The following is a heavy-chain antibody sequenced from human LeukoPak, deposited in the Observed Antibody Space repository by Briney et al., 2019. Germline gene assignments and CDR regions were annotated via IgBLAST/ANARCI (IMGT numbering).Heavy chain of an antibody. CDR3: ARGACYYDSSGSRRFDP. V-gene: IGHV4-59*01. J-gene: IGHJ5*02. D-gene: IGHD3-22*01. Sequence: SETLSLTCTVSGGSISSYYWSWIRQPPGKGLEWIGYIYYSGSTNYNPSLKSRVTISVDTSKNQFSLKLSSVTAADTAVYYCARGACYYDSSGSRRFDPWGQGTLVTVSS. CDR1: GGSISSYY. CDR2: IYYSGST.